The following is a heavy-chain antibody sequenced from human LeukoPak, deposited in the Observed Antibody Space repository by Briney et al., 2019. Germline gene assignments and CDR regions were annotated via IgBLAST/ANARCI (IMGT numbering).Heavy chain of an antibody. CDR2: IWYDGSNK. Sequence: TGGSLRLSCAASGFTFSSYGMHWVRQAPGKGLEWVAVIWYDGSNKYYADSVKGRLTISRDNSKNTLYLQMNSLRAEDTAVYYCAKDRKAGYSSGCLDYWGQGTLVTVSS. J-gene: IGHJ4*02. CDR3: AKDRKAGYSSGCLDY. D-gene: IGHD6-19*01. CDR1: GFTFSSYG. V-gene: IGHV3-33*06.